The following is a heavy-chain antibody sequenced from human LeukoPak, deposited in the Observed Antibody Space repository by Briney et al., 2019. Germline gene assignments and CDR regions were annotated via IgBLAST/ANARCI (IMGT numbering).Heavy chain of an antibody. CDR3: ARSGGPGTYHQLRYNWFDP. J-gene: IGHJ5*02. CDR2: ITTISHYI. D-gene: IGHD3-10*01. Sequence: GGSLRLSCAASGFTLSDYHMNWVRQAPGKGLEWLSSITTISHYIYYAGPMRGRFTTSRDNAKNSLYLQMNSLRGEDTAVYYCARSGGPGTYHQLRYNWFDPWGQGTLVTVSS. CDR1: GFTLSDYH. V-gene: IGHV3-21*01.